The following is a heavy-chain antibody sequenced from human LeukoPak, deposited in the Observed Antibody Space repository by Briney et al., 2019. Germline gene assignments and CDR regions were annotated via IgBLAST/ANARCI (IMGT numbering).Heavy chain of an antibody. J-gene: IGHJ4*02. Sequence: PGGSLRLSCAASGFTFSSYAMSWVRRAPGKGLEWVSAISGSGGSTYYADSVKGRFTISRDNSKNTLYLQMNSLRAEDTAVYYCAKDRIAARRFDYWGQGTLVTASS. CDR3: AKDRIAARRFDY. V-gene: IGHV3-23*01. D-gene: IGHD6-6*01. CDR1: GFTFSSYA. CDR2: ISGSGGST.